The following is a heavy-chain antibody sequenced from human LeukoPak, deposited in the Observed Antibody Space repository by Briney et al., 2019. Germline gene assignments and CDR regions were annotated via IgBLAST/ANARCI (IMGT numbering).Heavy chain of an antibody. CDR3: AKDKGESGYFDY. J-gene: IGHJ4*02. V-gene: IGHV3-30*18. Sequence: GGSLRLSCAASGFTFNSYGMHWVRQAPGKGLEWVAVISYDGSNKYYADSVKGRFAISRDNSKNTLYLQMNSLRAEDTAVYCCAKDKGESGYFDYWGQGTLVTVSS. CDR2: ISYDGSNK. D-gene: IGHD1-26*01. CDR1: GFTFNSYG.